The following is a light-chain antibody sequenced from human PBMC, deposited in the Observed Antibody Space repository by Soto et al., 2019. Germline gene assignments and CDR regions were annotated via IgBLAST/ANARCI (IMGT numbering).Light chain of an antibody. CDR2: DAS. J-gene: IGKJ1*01. CDR3: LCYITYPWT. V-gene: IGKV1-5*01. CDR1: QSCRNS. Sequence: DLQITHPPSTLSASVGDRVTITCRASQSCRNSLAWYQQKAGKAPTLLIYDASTLQSGVPSRFSGSGSGTEFSLTISSLQPEDFATYYCLCYITYPWTFGQGTKVDIK.